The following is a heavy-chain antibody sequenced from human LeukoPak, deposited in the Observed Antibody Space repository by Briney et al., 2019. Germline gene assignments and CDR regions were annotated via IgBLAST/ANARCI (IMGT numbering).Heavy chain of an antibody. D-gene: IGHD6-19*01. V-gene: IGHV3-23*01. Sequence: GGSLRLSCAASGFTFSSYGMSWVRQAPGKGLEWVSAISGSGGSTYYADSVKGRFTISRDNSKNTLYLQMNSLRAEDTAVCYCAHPGLVRYPEAAYYYYGMDVWGQGTTVTVSS. CDR3: AHPGLVRYPEAAYYYYGMDV. CDR1: GFTFSSYG. CDR2: ISGSGGST. J-gene: IGHJ6*02.